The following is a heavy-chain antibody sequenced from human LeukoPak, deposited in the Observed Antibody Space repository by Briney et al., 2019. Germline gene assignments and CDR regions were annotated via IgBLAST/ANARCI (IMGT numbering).Heavy chain of an antibody. CDR2: INPNSGGT. Sequence: ASVKVSCKASGYTFTGYYMHWVRQAPGQGLEWMGWINPNSGGTNYARKFQGRVTMTRDTSISTAYMELSRLRSDDTAVYYCARDHADSSGWYGEYFQHWGQGTLVTVSS. J-gene: IGHJ1*01. CDR3: ARDHADSSGWYGEYFQH. V-gene: IGHV1-2*02. D-gene: IGHD6-19*01. CDR1: GYTFTGYY.